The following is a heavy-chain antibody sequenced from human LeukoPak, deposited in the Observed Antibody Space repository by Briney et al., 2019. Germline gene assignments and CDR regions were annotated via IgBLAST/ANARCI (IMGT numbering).Heavy chain of an antibody. V-gene: IGHV3-7*01. J-gene: IGHJ1*01. D-gene: IGHD3-9*01. CDR3: GRDRYFQY. CDR2: IKEDGSEE. Sequence: GGSLRLSCVASGFSFGSFWMSWVRQAPGKGLEWVANIKEDGSEEHYLESVKGGFTISRDNANNIVFLQIISLRDEDSAVYYCGRDRYFQYWVQGTGVIVSS. CDR1: GFSFGSFW.